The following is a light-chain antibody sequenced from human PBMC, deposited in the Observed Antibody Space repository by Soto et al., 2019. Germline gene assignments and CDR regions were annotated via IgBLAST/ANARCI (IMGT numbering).Light chain of an antibody. J-gene: IGLJ1*01. CDR2: KGT. CDR3: CSSAPESTYV. CDR1: SDGVGAYNS. V-gene: IGLV2-23*01. Sequence: QSVLAQPASVSGSPGQSITISCTGTSDGVGAYNSVSWYQQLPHKAPQVILYKGTQRPSGVSSRFPGSTSGNAASLTISGLQADDEADYFCCSSAPESTYVFGTGTKV.